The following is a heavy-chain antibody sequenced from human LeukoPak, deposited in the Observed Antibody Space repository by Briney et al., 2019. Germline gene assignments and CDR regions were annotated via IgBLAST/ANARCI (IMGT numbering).Heavy chain of an antibody. CDR1: GFTFSTYW. Sequence: GGSLRLSCAASGFTFSTYWMSWVRQAPGEGLEWVANIKADGSVRFYVDSVEGRFTIFRDNAKNSLYLQMNSLRVEDTAMYYCARGEFGDLRYDYWGQGSQVTVSS. CDR2: IKADGSVR. J-gene: IGHJ4*02. D-gene: IGHD4-17*01. CDR3: ARGEFGDLRYDY. V-gene: IGHV3-7*03.